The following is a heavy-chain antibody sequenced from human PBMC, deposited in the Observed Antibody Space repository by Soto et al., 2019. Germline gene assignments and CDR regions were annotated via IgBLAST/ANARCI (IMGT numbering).Heavy chain of an antibody. V-gene: IGHV2-70*13. CDR3: ARSIRGPRRFNGMDV. CDR2: IERDDDDK. D-gene: IGHD1-20*01. J-gene: IGHJ6*02. Sequence: SCPTLVNPTETLTLTCTFSGFSLTSPGMCVSWIRQPPGKALEWLALIERDDDDKYYSTSLKTRLTISKDTRKNRVVLTMANMDPADTGTYYCARSIRGPRRFNGMDVWGQGTTVTVYS. CDR1: GFSLTSPGMC.